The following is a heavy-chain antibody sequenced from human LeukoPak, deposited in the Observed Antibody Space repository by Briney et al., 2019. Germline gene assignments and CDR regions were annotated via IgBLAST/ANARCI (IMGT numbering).Heavy chain of an antibody. J-gene: IGHJ6*02. V-gene: IGHV3-74*01. CDR1: GFTFSSYW. Sequence: GGSLRLSCEASGFTFSSYWMHWVRQAPGKGLVWVSRINSDGSSTSYADPVKGRFTISRDNSKNTLYLQMNSLRAEDTAVYYCASTTIIAAAGTEYYYGMDVWGQGTTVTVSS. CDR3: ASTTIIAAAGTEYYYGMDV. CDR2: INSDGSST. D-gene: IGHD6-13*01.